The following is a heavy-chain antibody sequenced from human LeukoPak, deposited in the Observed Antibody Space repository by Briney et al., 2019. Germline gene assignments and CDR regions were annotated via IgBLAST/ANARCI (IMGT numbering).Heavy chain of an antibody. D-gene: IGHD3-22*01. V-gene: IGHV3-23*01. CDR2: VSGSGGST. J-gene: IGHJ4*02. Sequence: PGGSLRLSCAASGFTFSSYAMTWVRQAPGKGLEWVSGVSGSGGSTYYADSVKGRFTISRDNSKNTLSLQMSSLRAEDTAVYFCAKGTVHGGQYYYDSSGGQGTLVTVSS. CDR1: GFTFSSYA. CDR3: AKGTVHGGQYYYDSS.